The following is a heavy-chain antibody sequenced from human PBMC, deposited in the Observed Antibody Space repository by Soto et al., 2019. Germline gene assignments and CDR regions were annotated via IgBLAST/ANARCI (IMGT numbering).Heavy chain of an antibody. CDR2: IGSRTCDI. D-gene: IGHD3-22*01. J-gene: IGHJ3*02. Sequence: GGSLRLSCAASGFTLSRHTMNWVRQAPGKGLEWVSFIGSRTCDIYYADSVKGRFTISRDYAKNSLYLDLARLRAEDTAVYFCVRDYYDTSGYPNTFDMWGQGTMVTVSS. CDR1: GFTLSRHT. V-gene: IGHV3-21*01. CDR3: VRDYYDTSGYPNTFDM.